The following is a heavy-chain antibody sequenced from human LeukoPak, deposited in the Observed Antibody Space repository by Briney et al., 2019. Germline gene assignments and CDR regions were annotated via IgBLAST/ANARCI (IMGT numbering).Heavy chain of an antibody. CDR2: INPSGGST. J-gene: IGHJ4*02. CDR1: GYTFTSYD. CDR3: ARDGTMIVFGY. Sequence: GASVKVSCKASGYTFTSYDINWVRQAPGQGLEWMGIINPSGGSTSYAQKFQGRVTMTRDTSTSTVYMELSSLRSEDTAVYYCARDGTMIVFGYWGQGTLVTVSS. V-gene: IGHV1-46*01. D-gene: IGHD3-22*01.